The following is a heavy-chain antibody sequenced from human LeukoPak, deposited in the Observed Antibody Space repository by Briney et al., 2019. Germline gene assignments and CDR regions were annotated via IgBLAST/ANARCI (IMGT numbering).Heavy chain of an antibody. CDR1: GYTFTGYY. V-gene: IGHV1-2*04. Sequence: ASVKVSCKASGYTFTGYYMHWVRQAPGQGLEWMGWINPNSGGTNYAQKFQGWVTMTRDTSISTAYMELSRLRTDDTAVYYCARARWDGYFDYWGQGTLVTVSS. D-gene: IGHD1-26*01. J-gene: IGHJ4*02. CDR3: ARARWDGYFDY. CDR2: INPNSGGT.